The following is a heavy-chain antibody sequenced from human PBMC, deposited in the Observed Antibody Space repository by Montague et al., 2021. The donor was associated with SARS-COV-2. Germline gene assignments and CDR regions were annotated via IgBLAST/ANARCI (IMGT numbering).Heavy chain of an antibody. D-gene: IGHD3-22*01. CDR3: ARQEYYYCGSGYGRMDWLDP. Sequence: SETLSLTCTVSGGSISSSSYYWGWIRQPPGKGLEWIGSIYYSGSTYYNPSLKSRVTISVDTSKNQFSLKLSSVTAADTAVYYCARQEYYYCGSGYGRMDWLDPWGQGTLVTVSS. CDR2: IYYSGST. CDR1: GGSISSSSYY. J-gene: IGHJ5*02. V-gene: IGHV4-39*01.